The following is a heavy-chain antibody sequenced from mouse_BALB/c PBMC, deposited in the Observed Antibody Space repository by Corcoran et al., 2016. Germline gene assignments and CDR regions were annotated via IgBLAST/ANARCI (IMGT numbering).Heavy chain of an antibody. V-gene: IGHV9-3-1*01. CDR2: INTYTGEP. Sequence: QIQLVQSGPELKKHGETVKISCKASGYTFANYGMNGVKQAPGKGLKWRGWINTYTGEPTYADDFKGRFAFSLETSASTAYLQINNLKNEDTATYFCAITTVVATFAYWGQGTLVTVSA. CDR1: GYTFANYG. J-gene: IGHJ3*01. CDR3: AITTVVATFAY. D-gene: IGHD1-1*01.